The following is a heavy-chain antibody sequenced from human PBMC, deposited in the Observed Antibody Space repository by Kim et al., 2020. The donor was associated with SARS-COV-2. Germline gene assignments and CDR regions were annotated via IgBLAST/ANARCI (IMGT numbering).Heavy chain of an antibody. D-gene: IGHD6-13*01. CDR1: GFTFSSYG. CDR2: ISYAGSNK. V-gene: IGHV3-30*18. Sequence: GGSLRLSCAASGFTFSSYGMHWVRQAPAKALEWVAVISYAGSNKYYADSVKRRFTILRDNSKNTLYLQMNSLRAEDTAVYYCANDRRQQLPYYYGMDVWGQGTTVTVSS. CDR3: ANDRRQQLPYYYGMDV. J-gene: IGHJ6*02.